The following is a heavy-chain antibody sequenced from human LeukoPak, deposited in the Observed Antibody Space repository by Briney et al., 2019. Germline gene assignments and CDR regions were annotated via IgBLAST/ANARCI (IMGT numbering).Heavy chain of an antibody. Sequence: PSQTLSLTCTVSGGSLSSGGYYWRWIRQHPGKGLEWIGYIYYSGSTYYNPSLKSRVTISVDTSKNQFSLKLSSVTAADTAVYYCARGAETYYYDSSGYGYWGQGTLVTVSS. D-gene: IGHD3-22*01. CDR1: GGSLSSGGYY. J-gene: IGHJ4*02. CDR3: ARGAETYYYDSSGYGY. CDR2: IYYSGST. V-gene: IGHV4-31*03.